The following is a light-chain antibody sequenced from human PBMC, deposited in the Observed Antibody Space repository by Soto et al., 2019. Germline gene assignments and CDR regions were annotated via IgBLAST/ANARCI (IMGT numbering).Light chain of an antibody. CDR1: QSISSW. Sequence: DIQMTQSPSTLSASVGDRVNITCRASQSISSWLAWYQQKPGKAPKLLLYKASSLESGVPSRFSGSGSGTEFTLTISSLQPDDFATYYCQHYDTYPLTFGGVTKVEIK. CDR3: QHYDTYPLT. CDR2: KAS. V-gene: IGKV1-5*03. J-gene: IGKJ4*01.